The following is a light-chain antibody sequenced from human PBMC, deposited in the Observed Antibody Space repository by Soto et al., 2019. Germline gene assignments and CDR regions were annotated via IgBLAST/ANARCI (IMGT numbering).Light chain of an antibody. CDR3: QQYYSTLFT. V-gene: IGKV4-1*01. Sequence: DIVMTQSPDSLAVSLGERATINCKSSQSVLYSSNNKNYLAWYQQKPGQPPKLLIYWASTRESGVPDRFSGSGSGTDLPLPISSLQAEDVAVYYCQQYYSTLFTFGPGTKVDIK. CDR2: WAS. CDR1: QSVLYSSNNKNY. J-gene: IGKJ3*01.